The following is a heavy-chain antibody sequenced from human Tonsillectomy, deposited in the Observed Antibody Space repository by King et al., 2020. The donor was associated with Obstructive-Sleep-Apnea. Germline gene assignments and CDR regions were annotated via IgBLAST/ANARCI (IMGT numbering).Heavy chain of an antibody. V-gene: IGHV4-39*01. CDR3: ATFPAKSGWYLDY. CDR2: INYSGST. D-gene: IGHD6-19*01. Sequence: LQLQESGPGLVKPSETLSLTCSVSGVSISGSSYYWGWIRQPPGKGLEWIGSINYSGSTYYNPSLKSRVIISVDMSKNQFSLKLSSVTAADTAVYYCATFPAKSGWYLDYWGQGTLATVSS. CDR1: GVSISGSSYY. J-gene: IGHJ4*02.